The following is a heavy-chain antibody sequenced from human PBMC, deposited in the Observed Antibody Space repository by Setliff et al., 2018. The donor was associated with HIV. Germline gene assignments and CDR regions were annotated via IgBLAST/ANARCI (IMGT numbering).Heavy chain of an antibody. J-gene: IGHJ6*03. Sequence: PSETLSLTCAVSGYSISTAYYWGWIRQPPGKGLEWIGSVYHSGTTYYNPSLKSRVTISVDMSNNQFSLKVTSVTAADTAVYYCIRARFWSGYYTGDNYYYMDVWGKGTTVTVSS. D-gene: IGHD3-3*01. CDR1: GYSISTAYY. V-gene: IGHV4-38-2*01. CDR2: VYHSGTT. CDR3: IRARFWSGYYTGDNYYYMDV.